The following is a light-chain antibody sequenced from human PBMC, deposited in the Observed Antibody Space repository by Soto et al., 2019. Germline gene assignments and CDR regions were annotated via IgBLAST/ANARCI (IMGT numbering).Light chain of an antibody. V-gene: IGKV3D-20*02. J-gene: IGKJ5*01. CDR1: QSVSSSY. CDR3: QQRSDWPPIT. Sequence: EIVMTQSPATLSVSPGERATLSCRASQSVSSSYLAWYQQKPGQPPRLLIYGASSRATGIPDRFSGSGSGTDFTLTISSLEPEDFAVYYCQQRSDWPPITFGQGTRLEI. CDR2: GAS.